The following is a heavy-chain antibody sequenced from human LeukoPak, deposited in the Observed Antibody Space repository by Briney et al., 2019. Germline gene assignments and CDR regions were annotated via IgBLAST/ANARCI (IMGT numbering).Heavy chain of an antibody. D-gene: IGHD2-2*01. Sequence: GGSLRLSCAASGFTVSNNYMNWVRQAPGKGLEWVSALYSGGRTYYADSVKGRFTISRDNSKNTLYLQMHSLRAEDTAVYYCARDRTRPLWHFDLWGRGTLVTVSS. J-gene: IGHJ2*01. CDR2: LYSGGRT. CDR1: GFTVSNNY. V-gene: IGHV3-53*01. CDR3: ARDRTRPLWHFDL.